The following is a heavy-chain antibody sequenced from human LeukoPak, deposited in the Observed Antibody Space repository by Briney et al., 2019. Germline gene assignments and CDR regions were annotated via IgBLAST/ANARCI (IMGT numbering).Heavy chain of an antibody. CDR3: AKTYYYSSGNF. J-gene: IGHJ4*02. D-gene: IGHD3-10*01. CDR1: GFTFSNAW. CDR2: IKQDGSEK. Sequence: GGSLRLSCAASGFTFSNAWMSWVRQAPGKGLEWVANIKQDGSEKYYVDSVKGRFTISRDNAKNSLYLQINSLRAEDTAIYYCAKTYYYSSGNFWGQGTLVTVSS. V-gene: IGHV3-7*01.